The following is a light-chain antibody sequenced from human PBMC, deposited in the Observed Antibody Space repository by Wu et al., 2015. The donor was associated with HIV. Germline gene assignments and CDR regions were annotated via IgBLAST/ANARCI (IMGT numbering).Light chain of an antibody. CDR3: QQLNSYPRT. Sequence: DIQLTQSPSFLSASVGDRVTITCRASQGISSYLAWYQQKPGKAPKLLIYAASTLQSGVPSRFSGSGSGTEFTLTISSLQPEDFATYYCQQLNSYPRTFGQGTKVGNQT. CDR1: QGISSY. J-gene: IGKJ1*01. V-gene: IGKV1-9*01. CDR2: AAS.